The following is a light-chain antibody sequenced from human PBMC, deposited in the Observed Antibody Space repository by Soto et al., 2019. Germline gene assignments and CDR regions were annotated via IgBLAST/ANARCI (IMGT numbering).Light chain of an antibody. CDR2: GAS. CDR3: QQYNIWPPLT. CDR1: QSVSSS. Sequence: EVVMTQSPATLSVSPGERATLSCRASQSVSSSLAGYQQKPGQAPRLLIYGASTRATGIPARFSGSGSGTEFPLTISSLQSEDFAVSYCQQYNIWPPLTFGGGTKVEIK. J-gene: IGKJ4*01. V-gene: IGKV3-15*01.